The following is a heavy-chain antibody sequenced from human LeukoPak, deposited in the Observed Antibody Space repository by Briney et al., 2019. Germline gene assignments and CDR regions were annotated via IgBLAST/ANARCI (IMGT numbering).Heavy chain of an antibody. D-gene: IGHD2-2*01. V-gene: IGHV4-4*02. CDR1: GGSISSSNW. J-gene: IGHJ6*03. Sequence: SGTLSLTCAVSGGSISSSNWWSWVRQPPGKGLEWFGVIYHSGSTNYNPSLQSRVTISVDTSKNQLSLKLSSVTAAGTAVYYCARHYCTSTSCYVFSGGHMDVWGKGTTVAISS. CDR3: ARHYCTSTSCYVFSGGHMDV. CDR2: IYHSGST.